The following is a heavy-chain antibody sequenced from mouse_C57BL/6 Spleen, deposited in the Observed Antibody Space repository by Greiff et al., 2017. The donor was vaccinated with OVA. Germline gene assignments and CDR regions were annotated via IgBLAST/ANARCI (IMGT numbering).Heavy chain of an antibody. J-gene: IGHJ3*01. CDR1: GYTFTSYW. CDR2: IAPSDSYT. V-gene: IGHV1-50*01. D-gene: IGHD3-2*02. CDR3: ARVGGSGSFAY. Sequence: QVQLQQPGAELVKPGASVKLSCKASGYTFTSYWMQWVKQRPGQGLEWIGEIAPSDSYTNYNQKFKGKATLTVDTSSSPAYMQLSILTSEDSAVYYCARVGGSGSFAYWGQGTLVTVSA.